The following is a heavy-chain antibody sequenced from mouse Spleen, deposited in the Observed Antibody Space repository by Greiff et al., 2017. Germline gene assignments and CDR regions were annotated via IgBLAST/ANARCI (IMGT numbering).Heavy chain of an antibody. CDR1: GFNIKDTY. CDR2: IDPANGNT. J-gene: IGHJ4*01. D-gene: IGHD1-2*01. CDR3: ARDLITTALYAMDY. Sequence: VQLQQSGAELVKPGASVKLSCTASGFNIKDTYMHWVKQRPEQGLEWIGRIDPANGNTKYDPKFQGKATITADTSSNTAYLQLSSLTSEDTAVYYCARDLITTALYAMDYWGQGTSVTVSS. V-gene: IGHV14-3*02.